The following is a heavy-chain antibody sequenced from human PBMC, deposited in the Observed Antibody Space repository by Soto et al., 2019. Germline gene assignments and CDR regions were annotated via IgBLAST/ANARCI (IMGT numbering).Heavy chain of an antibody. J-gene: IGHJ6*02. CDR3: VRERQFVRDFYYGMDV. CDR2: ISNTGAHI. Sequence: EVHLVDSGGGLVKPGGSLRLSCAASGFTFNTYSMTWVRQAPGQGLEWVSSISNTGAHIYYADSVRGRFTISRDNAKNSLYLQMNSLTAEATAVYYCVRERQFVRDFYYGMDVWGRGTTVTVSS. CDR1: GFTFNTYS. V-gene: IGHV3-21*01. D-gene: IGHD6-6*01.